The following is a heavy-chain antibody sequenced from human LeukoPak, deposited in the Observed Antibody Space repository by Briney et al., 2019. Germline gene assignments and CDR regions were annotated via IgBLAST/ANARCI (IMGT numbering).Heavy chain of an antibody. D-gene: IGHD3-16*01. CDR1: GFTFSNYD. V-gene: IGHV3-21*01. CDR2: ISNTGDYI. CDR3: AREGATGFGEAFDI. J-gene: IGHJ3*02. Sequence: PGRSLRLSCAASGFTFSNYDMHWVRQAPGKGLEWVSSISNTGDYIYYADSVKGRFTLSRDNAKNSLYLQMNSLRAEDTAIYYCAREGATGFGEAFDIWGQGTMVTVSS.